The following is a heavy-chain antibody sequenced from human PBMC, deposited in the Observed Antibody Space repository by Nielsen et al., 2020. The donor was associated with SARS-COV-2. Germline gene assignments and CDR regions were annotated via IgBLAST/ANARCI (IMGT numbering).Heavy chain of an antibody. Sequence: GGSLRLSCAASGFTFSSYSMNWVRQAPGKGLEWVSSISSSSSYIYYADSVKGRFTISRDNAKNSLYLQMNSLRAEDTAVYYCARDFAVPAAHTPYYYYYMDVWGKGTTVTVSS. CDR1: GFTFSSYS. CDR3: ARDFAVPAAHTPYYYYYMDV. CDR2: ISSSSSYI. V-gene: IGHV3-21*01. J-gene: IGHJ6*03. D-gene: IGHD2-2*01.